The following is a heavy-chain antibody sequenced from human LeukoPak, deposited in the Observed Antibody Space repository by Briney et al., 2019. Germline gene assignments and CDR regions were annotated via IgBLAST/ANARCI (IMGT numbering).Heavy chain of an antibody. CDR3: ARDSIGSRYFDY. V-gene: IGHV3-20*04. J-gene: IGHJ4*02. CDR1: GFTFDDFG. D-gene: IGHD2/OR15-2a*01. CDR2: INWSGGDT. Sequence: GGSLRLSCAASGFTFDDFGMTWVRQAPGKGLEWVSGINWSGGDTAYPDSVKGRFTISRDNAKNSLYLQMNSLRAEDTALYYCARDSIGSRYFDYWGQGTLVTVSS.